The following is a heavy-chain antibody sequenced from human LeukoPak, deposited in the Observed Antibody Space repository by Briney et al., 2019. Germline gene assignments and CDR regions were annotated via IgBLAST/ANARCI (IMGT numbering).Heavy chain of an antibody. D-gene: IGHD1-26*01. J-gene: IGHJ4*02. V-gene: IGHV1-3*03. CDR3: AREGAYIGGSYPFDY. CDR2: INAGNGNT. Sequence: ASVKVSCKASGYTFSSYAMHWVRQAPGQRLEWIGWINAGNGNTKFSHEFQGRVTITRDTSASTAYMELNSLRSEDMAVYYCAREGAYIGGSYPFDYWGQGTLVTVSS. CDR1: GYTFSSYA.